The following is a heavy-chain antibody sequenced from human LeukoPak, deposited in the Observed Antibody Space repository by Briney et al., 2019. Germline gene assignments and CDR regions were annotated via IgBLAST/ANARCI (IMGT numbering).Heavy chain of an antibody. V-gene: IGHV3-21*01. CDR1: GFPFSDYW. CDR3: ARELSGSEFYDAFDI. J-gene: IGHJ3*02. D-gene: IGHD3-10*01. CDR2: ISSSSSYI. Sequence: GGSLRLSCAASGFPFSDYWMDWVRQAPGKGLEWVSSISSSSSYIYYADSVKGRFTISRDNAKNSLYLQMNSLRAEDTAVYYCARELSGSEFYDAFDIWGQGTMVTVSS.